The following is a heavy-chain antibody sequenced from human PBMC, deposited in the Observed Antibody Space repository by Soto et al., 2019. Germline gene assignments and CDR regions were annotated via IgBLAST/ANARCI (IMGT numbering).Heavy chain of an antibody. J-gene: IGHJ4*02. CDR1: GYTFNTYY. Sequence: QVQLVQSGAEVRKPGASVKVSCKPSGYTFNTYYLHWLRQAPGQALGWMGVIHPSGGGTTYAQKFRGRVPVTRDTSTTTVFTELSSMRSDDTAVYYCARGGHIAVVTASFANWGQGTLVTVSS. CDR2: IHPSGGGT. D-gene: IGHD2-21*02. CDR3: ARGGHIAVVTASFAN. V-gene: IGHV1-46*02.